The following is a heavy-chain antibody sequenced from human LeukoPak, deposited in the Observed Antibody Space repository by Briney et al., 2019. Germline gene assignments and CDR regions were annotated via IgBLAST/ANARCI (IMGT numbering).Heavy chain of an antibody. D-gene: IGHD2-21*01. J-gene: IGHJ6*04. V-gene: IGHV3-74*01. Sequence: GGSLRLSCAASGFTFSVCGMHWVRQAPGKGLVWVSHIDGYGTTANYADSVKGRFTSSRDNAKNTVSLEMHSLRAEDTAVYFCVRDIPGHGWNGMDVWGKGTTVTVSS. CDR1: GFTFSVCG. CDR2: IDGYGTTA. CDR3: VRDIPGHGWNGMDV.